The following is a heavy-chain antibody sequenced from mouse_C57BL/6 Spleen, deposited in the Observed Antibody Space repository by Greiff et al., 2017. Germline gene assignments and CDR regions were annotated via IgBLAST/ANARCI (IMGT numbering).Heavy chain of an antibody. D-gene: IGHD2-3*01. CDR3: ARGGDGYFMDY. V-gene: IGHV1-59*01. J-gene: IGHJ4*01. CDR1: GYTFTSYW. Sequence: QVQLQQPGAELVRPGTSVKLSCKASGYTFTSYWMHWVKQRPGQGLEWIGVIDPSDSYTNYNQKFKGKATWTVDTSSSTAYMQLSSLTSEDSAVYYCARGGDGYFMDYWGQGTSVTVSS. CDR2: IDPSDSYT.